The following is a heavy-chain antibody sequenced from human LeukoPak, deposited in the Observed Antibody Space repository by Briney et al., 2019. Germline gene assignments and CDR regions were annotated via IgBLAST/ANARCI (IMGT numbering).Heavy chain of an antibody. D-gene: IGHD3-3*01. CDR1: GFTFSSYA. CDR3: ARDLLRSGYYNWYFDL. Sequence: GGSLRLSCAASGFTFSSYAMHWVRQAPGKGLEWVAVISYDGSNKYYADSVKGRFTISRDNSKNTLYLQMNSLRAEDTAVYYCARDLLRSGYYNWYFDLWGRGTLVTVSS. J-gene: IGHJ2*01. V-gene: IGHV3-30-3*01. CDR2: ISYDGSNK.